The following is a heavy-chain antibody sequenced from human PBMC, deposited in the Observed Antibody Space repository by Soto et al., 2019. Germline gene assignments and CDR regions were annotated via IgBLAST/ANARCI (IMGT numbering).Heavy chain of an antibody. D-gene: IGHD6-19*01. Sequence: PGGSLRLSCAASGFTFSSYAMSWVRRAPGKGLEWVSTISGSGGATFYADSVKGRLAISRDNSKDTLYLQMNSLRAEDTAVDYCAKKQYISGWSHFDYWGQGTLVTVSS. CDR2: ISGSGGAT. V-gene: IGHV3-23*01. J-gene: IGHJ4*02. CDR3: AKKQYISGWSHFDY. CDR1: GFTFSSYA.